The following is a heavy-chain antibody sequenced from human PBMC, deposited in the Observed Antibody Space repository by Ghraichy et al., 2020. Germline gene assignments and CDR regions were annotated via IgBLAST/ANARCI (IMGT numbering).Heavy chain of an antibody. CDR1: GFTISDNY. D-gene: IGHD1-14*01. CDR2: IYSGGSA. J-gene: IGHJ5*02. Sequence: GSLNISCAASGFTISDNYMSWVRQAPGKGLEWVSVIYSGGSAYYADSVKGRVTISRDNSKNTLYLQMNSLRAEDTAVYYCARNHGPFDPWGQGTLVTVSS. V-gene: IGHV3-66*01. CDR3: ARNHGPFDP.